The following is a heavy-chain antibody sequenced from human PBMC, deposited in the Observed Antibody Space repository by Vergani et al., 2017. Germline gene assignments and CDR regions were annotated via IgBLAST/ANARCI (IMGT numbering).Heavy chain of an antibody. CDR3: AKGGIAAAGPFDY. J-gene: IGHJ4*02. Sequence: EVQLVESGGGLVQPGRSLRLSCAASGFTFDDYAMHWVRQAPGKGLGWVSGISWNSGSIGYADSVKGRFTISRANDKNSLYLQMNSLRAEDMALYYCAKGGIAAAGPFDYWGQGTLVTVSS. CDR2: ISWNSGSI. V-gene: IGHV3-9*03. D-gene: IGHD6-13*01. CDR1: GFTFDDYA.